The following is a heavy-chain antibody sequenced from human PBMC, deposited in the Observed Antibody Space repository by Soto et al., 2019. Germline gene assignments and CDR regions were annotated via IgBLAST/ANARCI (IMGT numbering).Heavy chain of an antibody. CDR1: GFNFSGFD. D-gene: IGHD6-13*01. V-gene: IGHV3-13*01. Sequence: GSLSLSCEASGFNFSGFDMHWVRQPTGKGLEWVSSIGTAGDTYYAVSVKGRFTISRDNAKNSLSLQMNSLRAGDMAVYFWAKSQEIGTHFFDSWGQGTQVTVSS. J-gene: IGHJ4*02. CDR2: IGTAGDT. CDR3: AKSQEIGTHFFDS.